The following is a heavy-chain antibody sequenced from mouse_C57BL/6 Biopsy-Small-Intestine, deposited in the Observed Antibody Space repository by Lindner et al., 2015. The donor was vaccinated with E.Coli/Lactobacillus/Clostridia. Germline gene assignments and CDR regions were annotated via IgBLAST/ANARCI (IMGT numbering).Heavy chain of an antibody. CDR1: GYTFTSYD. J-gene: IGHJ2*01. V-gene: IGHV1-81*01. Sequence: SVKVSCKASGYTFTSYDINWVRQATGQGLEWMGWMNPNSGNTGYAQKFQGRVTMTRNTSISTAYMELSSLRSEDTAVYYCARGVYKPSTSRGYYFDYWGQGTLVTVSS. CDR3: ARGVYKPSTSRGYYFDY. CDR2: MNPNSGNT. D-gene: IGHD1-1*01.